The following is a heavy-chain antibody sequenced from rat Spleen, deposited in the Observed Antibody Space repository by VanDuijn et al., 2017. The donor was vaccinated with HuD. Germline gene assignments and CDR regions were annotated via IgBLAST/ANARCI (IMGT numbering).Heavy chain of an antibody. Sequence: EVQLVESGGGLVQPGRSLKLSCAASGFTFSSFPMAWVRQTPKKGLEWVASISSGGGGTYFPDSVKGRFTISRDNAKRILYLQMESLRSEYSASYYCARHHYDGYYHGPVLGVMDAWGQGASVTVSS. D-gene: IGHD1-12*03. CDR2: ISSGGGGT. V-gene: IGHV5-25*01. CDR3: ARHHYDGYYHGPVLGVMDA. J-gene: IGHJ4*01. CDR1: GFTFSSFP.